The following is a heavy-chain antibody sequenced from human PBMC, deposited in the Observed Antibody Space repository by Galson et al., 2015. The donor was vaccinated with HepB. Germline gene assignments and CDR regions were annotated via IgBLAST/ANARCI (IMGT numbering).Heavy chain of an antibody. V-gene: IGHV3-23*01. Sequence: SLRLSCAASGFTFSSYAMSWVRQAPGKGLEWVSAIGGSGDSTYYADSVKGRFTISRDNSKSTLYLQMNSLRAEDTAVYYCAKDAYHYGSGSNYSSAFDFWGQGTLATVSS. CDR1: GFTFSSYA. J-gene: IGHJ4*02. CDR3: AKDAYHYGSGSNYSSAFDF. D-gene: IGHD3-10*01. CDR2: IGGSGDST.